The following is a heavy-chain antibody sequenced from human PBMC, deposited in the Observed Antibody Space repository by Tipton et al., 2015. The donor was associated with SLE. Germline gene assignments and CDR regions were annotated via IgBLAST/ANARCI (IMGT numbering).Heavy chain of an antibody. J-gene: IGHJ4*02. V-gene: IGHV3-7*01. CDR3: ARDGRDYNKLEGFLDY. D-gene: IGHD4-17*01. CDR1: GFSFSNHL. CDR2: IHRDGFVK. Sequence: SLRLSCVASGFSFSNHLMTWVRQAPGRELEWVANIHRDGFVKYYVDAVEGRFTISRDNAENSLFPQMNSLRAEDTAVYYCARDGRDYNKLEGFLDYWGQGALVTVSS.